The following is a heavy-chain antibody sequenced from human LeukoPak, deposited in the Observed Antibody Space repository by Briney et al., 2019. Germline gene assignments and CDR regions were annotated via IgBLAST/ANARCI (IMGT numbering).Heavy chain of an antibody. J-gene: IGHJ4*02. Sequence: GGSLRFSCAASGFNFSSYWMSWVRQAPGEGLEWVANINRDGSETNYVDSVKGRFTISRNNAKTSVDLQINSLRADDTAVYYCARYSNYGLEYWGQGALVIVPS. CDR3: ARYSNYGLEY. CDR1: GFNFSSYW. V-gene: IGHV3-7*01. CDR2: INRDGSET. D-gene: IGHD4-11*01.